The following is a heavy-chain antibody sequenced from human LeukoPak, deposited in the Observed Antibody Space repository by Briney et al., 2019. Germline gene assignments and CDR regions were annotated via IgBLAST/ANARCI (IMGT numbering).Heavy chain of an antibody. J-gene: IGHJ4*02. V-gene: IGHV3-11*06. CDR2: ISSSSSYT. CDR1: GFTFSDYY. D-gene: IGHD6-13*01. Sequence: GGSLRLSCAASGFTFSDYYMSWIRQAPGKGLEWVSYISSSSSYTNYADSVKGRFTISRDNANNSLYLPMNSLRAEDTAVYYCARVYSSSFVSVWGQGTLVTVSS. CDR3: ARVYSSSFVSV.